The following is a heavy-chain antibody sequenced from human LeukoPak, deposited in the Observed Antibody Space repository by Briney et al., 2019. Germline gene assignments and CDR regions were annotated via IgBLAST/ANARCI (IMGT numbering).Heavy chain of an antibody. CDR3: ASFVGQYFFDY. D-gene: IGHD2-15*01. CDR1: GFTFSSYE. J-gene: IGHJ4*02. CDR2: ISSSGSTI. V-gene: IGHV3-48*03. Sequence: PGGSLRLSCAASGFTFSSYEMSWVRQAPGKGLEWVSYISSSGSTIYYADSVKGRFTISRDNAKNSLYLQMNSLRAEDTAVYYCASFVGQYFFDYWGQGTLVTVSS.